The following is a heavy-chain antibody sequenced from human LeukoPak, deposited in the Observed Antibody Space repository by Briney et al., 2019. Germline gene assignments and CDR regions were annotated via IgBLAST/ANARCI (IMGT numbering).Heavy chain of an antibody. Sequence: SETLSLTCTVSGGSISSSSYYWGWIRQPPGKGLEWIGSIYYSGSTYYNPSLKSRVTISVATSKNQFSLKLSSVTAADTAVYYCARSISSGWSLLSCDPWGQGTLVTVSS. CDR2: IYYSGST. J-gene: IGHJ5*02. CDR3: ARSISSGWSLLSCDP. CDR1: GGSISSSSYY. V-gene: IGHV4-39*01. D-gene: IGHD6-19*01.